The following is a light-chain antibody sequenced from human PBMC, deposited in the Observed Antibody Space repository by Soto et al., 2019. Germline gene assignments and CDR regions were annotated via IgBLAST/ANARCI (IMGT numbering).Light chain of an antibody. Sequence: QSVLTQPRSASGSPGQSVTISCTGTSSDIGGYNSVSWYQQHPGKAPRLMIYEVNKRPSGVPDRFSGSKSGYTASLTVSGLQTEDEAFYYCSSSAGIYHYLVFGGGTKLTVL. CDR2: EVN. V-gene: IGLV2-8*01. CDR3: SSSAGIYHYLV. J-gene: IGLJ3*02. CDR1: SSDIGGYNS.